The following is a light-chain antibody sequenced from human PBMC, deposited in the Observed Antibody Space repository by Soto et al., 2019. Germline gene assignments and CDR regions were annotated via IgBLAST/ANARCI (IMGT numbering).Light chain of an antibody. Sequence: DIQMTQSPASLSASIGDTVTIACRASQNIDIYLNWYQHKPGTVPKLLIYAASGLQTGVPSRFSGSGSGTDFSLTINRLEPEDFAVYYCQQYGDSPWTFGQGTKVEIK. CDR2: AAS. J-gene: IGKJ1*01. CDR3: QQYGDSPWT. CDR1: QNIDIY. V-gene: IGKV1-39*01.